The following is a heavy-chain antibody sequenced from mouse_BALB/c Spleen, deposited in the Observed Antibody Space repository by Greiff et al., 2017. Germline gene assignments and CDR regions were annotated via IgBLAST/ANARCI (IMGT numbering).Heavy chain of an antibody. CDR2: ISSGGST. CDR1: GFTFSSYA. CDR3: ARGHGNPADYFDY. J-gene: IGHJ2*01. V-gene: IGHV5-6-5*01. Sequence: EVQRVESGGGLVKPGGSLKLSCAASGFTFSSYAMSWVRQTPEKRLEWVASISSGGSTYYPDSVKGRFTISRDNARNILYLQMSSLRSEDTAMYYCARGHGNPADYFDYWGQGTTLTVSS. D-gene: IGHD2-1*01.